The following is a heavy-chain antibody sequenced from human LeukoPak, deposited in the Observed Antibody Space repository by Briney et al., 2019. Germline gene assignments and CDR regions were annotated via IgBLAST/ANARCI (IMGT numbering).Heavy chain of an antibody. CDR1: GFTFSSYG. D-gene: IGHD5-18*01. Sequence: GGSLRLSCAASGFTFSSYGMHWVRQAPGKGLEWVAFIRYDGSNKYYADSVKGRFTISRDNSKNTLYLQMNSLRAEDTAVYYCAREIRIQLWLPGSAAAGPFDYWGQGTLVTVSS. CDR2: IRYDGSNK. J-gene: IGHJ4*02. CDR3: AREIRIQLWLPGSAAAGPFDY. V-gene: IGHV3-30*02.